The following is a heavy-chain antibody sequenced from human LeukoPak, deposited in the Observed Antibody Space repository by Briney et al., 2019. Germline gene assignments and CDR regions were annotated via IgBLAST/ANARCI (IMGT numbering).Heavy chain of an antibody. J-gene: IGHJ4*02. Sequence: KTSETLSLTCTVSGSSISSNNYYWGWIRQPPGKGLEWIGSIYYGGSTYYNPSLKSRVTISVDTSKNQFSLKVGSVTAADTAVYYCVTRFLEWLLDYWGQGTLVTVSS. CDR2: IYYGGST. D-gene: IGHD3-3*01. CDR3: VTRFLEWLLDY. CDR1: GSSISSNNYY. V-gene: IGHV4-39*01.